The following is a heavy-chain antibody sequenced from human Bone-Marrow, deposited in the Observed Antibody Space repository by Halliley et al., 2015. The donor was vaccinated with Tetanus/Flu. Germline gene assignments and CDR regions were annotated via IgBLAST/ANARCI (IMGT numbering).Heavy chain of an antibody. Sequence: LGWVSSISSTSSYMYAADSVKGRFTISRDNAKNALFLQMGSLRDEDTAVYYCTRERDLYFDYWGQGTLVTVSS. V-gene: IGHV3-21*01. CDR3: TRERDLYFDY. J-gene: IGHJ4*02. CDR2: ISSTSSYM.